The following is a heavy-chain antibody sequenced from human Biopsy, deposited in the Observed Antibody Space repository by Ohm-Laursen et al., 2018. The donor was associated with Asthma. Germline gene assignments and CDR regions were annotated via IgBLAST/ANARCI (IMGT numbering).Heavy chain of an antibody. D-gene: IGHD6-13*01. J-gene: IGHJ4*02. Sequence: SLRLSCAASGFAVSRDHMFWVRQAPGKGLEWVSGVSWNSGSIDYADSVKGRFTISRDNAKNSLYLQMNSLRGADTALYYCVKDIRLQLWGFDSWGQGILVTVSS. CDR1: GFAVSRDH. V-gene: IGHV3-9*01. CDR2: VSWNSGSI. CDR3: VKDIRLQLWGFDS.